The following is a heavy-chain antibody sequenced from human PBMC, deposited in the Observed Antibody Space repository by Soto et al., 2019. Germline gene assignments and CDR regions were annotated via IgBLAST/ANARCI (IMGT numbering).Heavy chain of an antibody. D-gene: IGHD6-13*01. CDR2: IDTSGNT. J-gene: IGHJ6*02. CDR1: VDSITTYY. CDR3: ARYSKNCSQTGGMDV. V-gene: IGHV4-4*07. Sequence: SETLSLTCTVSVDSITTYYWSWIRQPAGKGLEWIGRIDTSGNTNYNPSLKSRVTMSVDTSKKQFSLKLTSVTAADTAVYYCARYSKNCSQTGGMDVWGQGNTVTVAS.